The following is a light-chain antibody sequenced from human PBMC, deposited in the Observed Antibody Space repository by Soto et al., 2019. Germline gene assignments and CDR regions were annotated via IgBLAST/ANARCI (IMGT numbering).Light chain of an antibody. CDR2: LGS. J-gene: IGKJ1*01. CDR3: IQALQAPLT. Sequence: DIVVTQSPLSLPVTPGEPASISCRSSQSLLHSNGYNYLDWYLQKPGQSPQLLIYLGSNRASGVPDRFSGSGSGTDFTLKISRVEAEDVGLYYCIQALQAPLTFAQGTKVEI. V-gene: IGKV2-28*01. CDR1: QSLLHSNGYNY.